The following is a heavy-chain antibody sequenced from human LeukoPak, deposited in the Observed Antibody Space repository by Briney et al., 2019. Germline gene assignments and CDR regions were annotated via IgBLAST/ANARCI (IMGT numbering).Heavy chain of an antibody. CDR1: GFTVSSNS. Sequence: GGSLRLSCTVSGFTVSSNSMSWVRQAPGKGLEWVSFIYSDNTHYSDSVKGRFTISRDNSKNTLYLQMNSLRAEDTAVYYCAKGANYYDSSGYYYPPPDRFDYWGQGTLVTVSS. CDR3: AKGANYYDSSGYYYPPPDRFDY. J-gene: IGHJ4*02. D-gene: IGHD3-22*01. V-gene: IGHV3-53*01. CDR2: IYSDNT.